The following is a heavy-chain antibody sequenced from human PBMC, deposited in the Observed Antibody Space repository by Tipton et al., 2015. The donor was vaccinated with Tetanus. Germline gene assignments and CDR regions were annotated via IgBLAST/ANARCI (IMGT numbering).Heavy chain of an antibody. CDR2: VSSSGST. Sequence: TLSLTCTVSGDSLRTGDRNWSWIRQPPGKGLEWLAYVSSSGSTNSDYFLKSRITISRDTSTNQYFLKLSSVTPADTAVYFCAREGAPRAFDIWGQGTMVTVSS. CDR3: AREGAPRAFDI. J-gene: IGHJ3*02. V-gene: IGHV4-61*08. CDR1: GDSLRTGDRN.